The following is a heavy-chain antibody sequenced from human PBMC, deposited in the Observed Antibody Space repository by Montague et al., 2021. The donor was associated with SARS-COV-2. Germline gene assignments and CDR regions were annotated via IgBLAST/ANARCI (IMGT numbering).Heavy chain of an antibody. Sequence: SETLSLTCSVSGTSINTHYWAWIRQPPGKGLELIAYIHSSGSTNYKPSLQSRVNISMDMSKNQVSLSLTSVTAADTAVYFCARFGSGTLEFDLWGQGTLVTVSS. D-gene: IGHD1-26*01. CDR3: ARFGSGTLEFDL. V-gene: IGHV4-4*09. J-gene: IGHJ4*02. CDR1: GTSINTHY. CDR2: IHSSGST.